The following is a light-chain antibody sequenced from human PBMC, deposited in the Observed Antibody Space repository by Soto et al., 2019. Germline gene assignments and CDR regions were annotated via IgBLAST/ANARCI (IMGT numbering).Light chain of an antibody. CDR3: QQAYNFPFT. CDR2: AAS. J-gene: IGKJ3*01. Sequence: DIQMTQSPSSVSASVGDRITITCRASQGISRWLAWYQQKPGRAPKLLIYAASNLQTGVPSRFSGSGSGTDFALTITSLQAEDFATYHCQQAYNFPFTFCPGTKVDI. CDR1: QGISRW. V-gene: IGKV1-12*01.